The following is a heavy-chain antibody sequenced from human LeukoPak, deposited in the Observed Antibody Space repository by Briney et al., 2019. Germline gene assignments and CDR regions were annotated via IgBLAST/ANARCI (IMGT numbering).Heavy chain of an antibody. J-gene: IGHJ4*02. CDR1: GFTFSNAW. D-gene: IGHD4-17*01. CDR3: TSRTTVTSYYFDY. Sequence: GGSLRLSCAASGFTFSNAWMSWVRQAPGKGLEWVGRIKSKTDGGTTDYAAPVKGRFTISRDDSKNTLYLQMNSLKTEDTAVYYCTSRTTVTSYYFDYWGQGTLVTVPS. V-gene: IGHV3-15*01. CDR2: IKSKTDGGTT.